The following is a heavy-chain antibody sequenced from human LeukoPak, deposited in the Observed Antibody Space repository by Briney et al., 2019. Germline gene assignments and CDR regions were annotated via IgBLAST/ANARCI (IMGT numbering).Heavy chain of an antibody. CDR1: GFTFSDYY. V-gene: IGHV3-11*01. CDR2: ISSSGSTI. J-gene: IGHJ5*02. D-gene: IGHD4-11*01. CDR3: ARVRLQYGFFWFDP. Sequence: GGSLRLSCVASGFTFSDYYMSWIRQAPGKGLEWVSYISSSGSTIYYADSVKGRFTISRDNAKNSLYLQMNSLRAEDTAVYYCARVRLQYGFFWFDPWGQGTLVTVSS.